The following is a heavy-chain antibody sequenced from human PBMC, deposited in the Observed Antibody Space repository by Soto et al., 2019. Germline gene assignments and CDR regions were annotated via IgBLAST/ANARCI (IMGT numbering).Heavy chain of an antibody. J-gene: IGHJ1*01. Sequence: ASVKVSCKASAYTFTNYGISWVRQAPGQGLEWMGWISPNSGATGNAPKFKGRVTMTTAALISPAFLILASLRPHGTPIYHCARGPRTQLWHPFAHRGQGTLVTVSS. D-gene: IGHD2-21*01. CDR1: AYTFTNYG. CDR2: ISPNSGAT. CDR3: ARGPRTQLWHPFAH. V-gene: IGHV1-18*01.